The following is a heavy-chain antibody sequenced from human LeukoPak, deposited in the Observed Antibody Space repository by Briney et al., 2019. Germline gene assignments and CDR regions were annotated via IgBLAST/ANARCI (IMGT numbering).Heavy chain of an antibody. CDR3: ARDEDYFNRFIDY. V-gene: IGHV3-23*01. J-gene: IGHJ4*02. CDR1: GFSFSSYV. CDR2: ISGNSARI. Sequence: PGGSLRLSCAASGFSFSSYVMSWVRQSPGKGLEWVSGISGNSARINYADAVKGRFTISRDNSKNTLYLQMNSLRAEDTAVYYCARDEDYFNRFIDYWGQGTLVSVSS. D-gene: IGHD3-10*01.